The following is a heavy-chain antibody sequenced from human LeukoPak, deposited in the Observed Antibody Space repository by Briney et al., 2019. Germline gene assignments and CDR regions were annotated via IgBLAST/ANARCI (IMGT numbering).Heavy chain of an antibody. D-gene: IGHD3-22*01. Sequence: PGGSLRLSCVASGFTLSNYWMHWVRQAPGKGLVWVSRIKTESSRTSYAESVKGRFTISRDNARNTLFLQMNSLRAEDTAVYYCARDPHNYDSSGYQDAFDIWGQGTMVTVSS. CDR1: GFTLSNYW. V-gene: IGHV3-74*01. CDR3: ARDPHNYDSSGYQDAFDI. CDR2: IKTESSRT. J-gene: IGHJ3*02.